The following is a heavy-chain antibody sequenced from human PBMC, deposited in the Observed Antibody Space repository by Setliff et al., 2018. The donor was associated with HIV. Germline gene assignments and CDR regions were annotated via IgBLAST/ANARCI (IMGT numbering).Heavy chain of an antibody. CDR3: ASSWSRIRYYGMDV. Sequence: GASVKVSCKASGYTFTNYFMHWVRQAPGQGLEWMGIIDPSGASTSYAQKFQSRLTMTRDTSTSTVYMELSSLRSEDTAVYYCASSWSRIRYYGMDVWGQGTTVTVSS. CDR2: IDPSGAST. J-gene: IGHJ6*02. V-gene: IGHV1-46*01. D-gene: IGHD6-13*01. CDR1: GYTFTNYF.